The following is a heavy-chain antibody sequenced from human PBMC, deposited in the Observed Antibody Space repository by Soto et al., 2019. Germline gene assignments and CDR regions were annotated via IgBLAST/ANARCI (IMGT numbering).Heavy chain of an antibody. CDR3: AAGYGGYVLDY. Sequence: QVQLQESGPGLVKPSETLSLTCTVSGGSISSYYWSWIRQPPGKGLEWIGYIYYSGSTNYNPSLKSRLIISADTSTNQFFLMQSTVTAADTAVYYCAAGYGGYVLDYWGQGTLVTVSS. J-gene: IGHJ4*02. V-gene: IGHV4-59*01. D-gene: IGHD4-17*01. CDR2: IYYSGST. CDR1: GGSISSYY.